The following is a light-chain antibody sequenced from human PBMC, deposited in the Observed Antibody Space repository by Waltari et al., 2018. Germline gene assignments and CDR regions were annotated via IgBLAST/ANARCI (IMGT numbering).Light chain of an antibody. CDR3: QQCDNLPLT. J-gene: IGKJ4*01. CDR2: DAS. V-gene: IGKV1-33*01. CDR1: QDISNY. Sequence: DIQMTQSPSSLSASVGDRVTITCQASQDISNYLNWYQQKPGKAPKLLIYDASNLETVVPSRFSGSGSGTDFTFTISSLQPEDIATYYCQQCDNLPLTFGGGTKVEIK.